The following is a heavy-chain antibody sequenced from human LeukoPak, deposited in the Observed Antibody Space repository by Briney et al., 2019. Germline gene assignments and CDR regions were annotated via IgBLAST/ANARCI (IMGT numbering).Heavy chain of an antibody. J-gene: IGHJ1*01. CDR3: ERDMTTVNTCYLQH. CDR1: GFTFSSYS. Sequence: PGGSLRLSCAGSGFTFSSYSMNWVRQAPGKGLEWVSSISSSSRHRYYVDSVKGRFTISRDDAKNSLYLQMNSMRVDDTAVYYCERDMTTVNTCYLQHWGQGTLVTVSS. CDR2: ISSSSRHR. D-gene: IGHD4-17*01. V-gene: IGHV3-21*01.